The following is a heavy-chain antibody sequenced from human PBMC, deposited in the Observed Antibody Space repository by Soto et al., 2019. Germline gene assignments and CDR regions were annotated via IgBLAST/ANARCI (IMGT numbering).Heavy chain of an antibody. V-gene: IGHV5-10-1*01. CDR2: MDPSDSYT. J-gene: IGHJ4*02. D-gene: IGHD3-22*01. Sequence: GESLKISCKGSGYIFTNYYISWVRQMPGKGLEWMGRMDPSDSYTDYSPSVQGHVTFSVDRSVSTVYLQGSSLKASDTAMYFCARHSRDSSGEDFDYWGQGTRVTVSS. CDR3: ARHSRDSSGEDFDY. CDR1: GYIFTNYY.